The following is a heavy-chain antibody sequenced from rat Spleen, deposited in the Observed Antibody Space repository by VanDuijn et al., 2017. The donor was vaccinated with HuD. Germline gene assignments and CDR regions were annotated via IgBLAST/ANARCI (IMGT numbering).Heavy chain of an antibody. CDR2: ISPSGVT. Sequence: EVQLVESGGGLVQPGRSLKLSCAASGFIFSNFDMAWVRQAPTKGLEWVASISPSGVTYYRDSVRGRFTISSDNAKTTLFLQMDSLKSEDTATYYCTRHDYPGVTTNWLAYWGQGTLVTVSS. CDR1: GFIFSNFD. D-gene: IGHD1-4*01. J-gene: IGHJ3*01. CDR3: TRHDYPGVTTNWLAY. V-gene: IGHV5-25*01.